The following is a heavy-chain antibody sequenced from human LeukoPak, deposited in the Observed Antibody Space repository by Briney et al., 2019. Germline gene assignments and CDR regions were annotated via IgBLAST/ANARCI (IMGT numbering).Heavy chain of an antibody. CDR1: GGTFSSYA. V-gene: IGHV1-69*04. CDR2: IIPILGIA. D-gene: IGHD2-2*01. CDR3: ARGSRVVPAATFDY. J-gene: IGHJ4*02. Sequence: ASVKVSCKASGGTFSSYAISWVRQAPGQGLEWLGRIIPILGIANYAQKFQGRVTITADKSTSTAYMELSSLRSEDTAVYYCARGSRVVPAATFDYWGQGTLVTVSS.